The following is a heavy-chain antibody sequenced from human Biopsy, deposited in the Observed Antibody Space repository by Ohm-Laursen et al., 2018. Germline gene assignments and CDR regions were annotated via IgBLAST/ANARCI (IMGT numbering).Heavy chain of an antibody. V-gene: IGHV4-39*07. Sequence: GTLSLTCTVSGGSISDSTYHWGWIRQSPGKGLERIGNIYYSGNTDYSPSLKSRVTISVDTSKNQFSLQVNSVTAADTAVYYCARTPRDSFWSGSYKRGLWFDPWGQGTLVIVSS. CDR1: GGSISDSTYH. CDR2: IYYSGNT. D-gene: IGHD3-3*01. J-gene: IGHJ5*02. CDR3: ARTPRDSFWSGSYKRGLWFDP.